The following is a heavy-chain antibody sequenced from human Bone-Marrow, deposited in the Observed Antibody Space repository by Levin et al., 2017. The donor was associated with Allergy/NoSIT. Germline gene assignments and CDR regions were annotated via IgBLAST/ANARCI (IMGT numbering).Heavy chain of an antibody. CDR2: ISSSGIVR. J-gene: IGHJ5*02. V-gene: IGHV3-48*02. Sequence: PGGSLRLSCAASGFTFSNYKMNWVRQAPGKGLEWVSYISSSGIVRYYADSVKGRFTISRDNAKNSLFLQMNNLRHEDTAVYYCARGKSGDYEGWFDPWGQGTLVTVSS. CDR1: GFTFSNYK. D-gene: IGHD2-21*02. CDR3: ARGKSGDYEGWFDP.